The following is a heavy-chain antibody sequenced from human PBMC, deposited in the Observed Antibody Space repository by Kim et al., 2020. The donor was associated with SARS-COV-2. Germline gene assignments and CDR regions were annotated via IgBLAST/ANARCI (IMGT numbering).Heavy chain of an antibody. V-gene: IGHV3-15*01. CDR3: TTTTRYCSSTSCYRVDI. Sequence: VKGRFTISRDDSKNTLYLQMNSLKTEDTAVYYCTTTTRYCSSTSCYRVDIWGQGTMVTVSS. J-gene: IGHJ3*02. D-gene: IGHD2-2*01.